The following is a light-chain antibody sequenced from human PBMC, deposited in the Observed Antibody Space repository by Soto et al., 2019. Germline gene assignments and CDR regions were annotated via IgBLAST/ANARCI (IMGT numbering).Light chain of an antibody. CDR2: EDN. J-gene: IGLJ2*01. CDR3: QSYDSSTVV. V-gene: IGLV6-57*04. CDR1: SGRIASNY. Sequence: NFMLTQPHSVSESPGKTVSISCTRSSGRIASNYVQWYQQRPGSAPTTVIYEDNQRPSGVPDRFSGSTYGSSNSASLSLSGLQTEDEADYYCQSYDSSTVVFGGGTKLTVL.